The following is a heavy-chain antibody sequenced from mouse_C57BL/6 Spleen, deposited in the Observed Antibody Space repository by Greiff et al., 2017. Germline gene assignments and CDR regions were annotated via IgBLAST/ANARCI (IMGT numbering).Heavy chain of an antibody. CDR2: IHPNSGST. CDR3: ARGIIYGSWVDY. CDR1: GYTFTSYW. Sequence: QVQLQQSGAELVKPGASVKLSCKASGYTFTSYWMHWVKQRPGQGLEWIGMIHPNSGSTNYNEKFKSKATLTVDKSSSTAYMQLSSLTSEDSAVYYCARGIIYGSWVDYWGQGTTLTVSS. V-gene: IGHV1-64*01. D-gene: IGHD1-1*01. J-gene: IGHJ2*01.